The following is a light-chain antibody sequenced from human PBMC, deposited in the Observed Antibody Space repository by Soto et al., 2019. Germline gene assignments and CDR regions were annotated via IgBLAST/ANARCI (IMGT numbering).Light chain of an antibody. CDR1: QRVSSN. CDR3: QQYNNWPVT. J-gene: IGKJ3*01. Sequence: EIVMTKSPATLSVSPGERATLSCRASQRVSSNLAWYQQNPGHAPRLLIYVASTRATGIPARFSGSGSGTEFTLTISSLQSEDFAVYYCQQYNNWPVTFGPGTKVDIK. V-gene: IGKV3-15*01. CDR2: VAS.